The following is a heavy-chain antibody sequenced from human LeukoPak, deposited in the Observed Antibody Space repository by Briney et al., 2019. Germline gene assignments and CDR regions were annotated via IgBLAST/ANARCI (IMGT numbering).Heavy chain of an antibody. V-gene: IGHV1-8*01. CDR3: ARGYMVRGVIIGY. Sequence: GASVKVSCKASGYTFTSYDINWVRQATGQGLEWMGWMNPNSGNTGYAQKFQGRVAMTRNTSISTAYMELSSLRSEDTAVYYCARGYMVRGVIIGYWGQGTLVTVSS. D-gene: IGHD3-10*01. CDR2: MNPNSGNT. CDR1: GYTFTSYD. J-gene: IGHJ4*02.